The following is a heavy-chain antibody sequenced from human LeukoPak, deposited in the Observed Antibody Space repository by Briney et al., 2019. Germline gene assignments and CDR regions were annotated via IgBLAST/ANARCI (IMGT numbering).Heavy chain of an antibody. Sequence: GGSLRLSCGASGFTFSNYNMNWVRQAPGEGLEWVSSINCRSTYIFYADSVMGRFTISRDNAKNSLFLQMNSLRAEDTAVYYCARDETNGFDSWGQGTLVTVSS. CDR2: INCRSTYI. V-gene: IGHV3-21*01. CDR3: ARDETNGFDS. CDR1: GFTFSNYN. J-gene: IGHJ5*01. D-gene: IGHD1-14*01.